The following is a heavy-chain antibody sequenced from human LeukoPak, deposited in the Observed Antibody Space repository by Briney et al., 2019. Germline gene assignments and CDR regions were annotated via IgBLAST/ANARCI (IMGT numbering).Heavy chain of an antibody. CDR3: AKALYGDGLNFDY. J-gene: IGHJ4*02. Sequence: AVISYDGSNKYYADSVKGRFTISRDNSKNTLYLQMNSLRAEDTAVYYCAKALYGDGLNFDYWGQGTLVTVSS. V-gene: IGHV3-30*18. CDR2: ISYDGSNK. D-gene: IGHD4-17*01.